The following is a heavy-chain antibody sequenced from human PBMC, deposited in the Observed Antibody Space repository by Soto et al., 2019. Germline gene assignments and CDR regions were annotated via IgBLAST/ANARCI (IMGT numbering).Heavy chain of an antibody. Sequence: QLRLQESGSGVVRTSETLSLTCTVSGGSITHGSFSWSWIRQSPGKGLEWIGYIGHLENTYFHPTFKSRLTMSIDRSKNQFSLNLSSVTAADRAVYYCARGGGNDPFDSWGQGVLVSVSS. CDR1: GGSITHGSFS. V-gene: IGHV4-30-2*06. CDR3: ARGGGNDPFDS. CDR2: IGHLENT. D-gene: IGHD5-12*01. J-gene: IGHJ4*02.